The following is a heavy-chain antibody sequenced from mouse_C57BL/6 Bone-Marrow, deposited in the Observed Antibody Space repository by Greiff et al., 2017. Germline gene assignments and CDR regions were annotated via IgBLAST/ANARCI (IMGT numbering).Heavy chain of an antibody. J-gene: IGHJ4*01. CDR1: GYTFTSYR. Sequence: QVQLQQPGAELVRPGSSVKLSCKASGYTFTSYRMDWVKQRPGQGLEWIGNIYPSDSETNYNQKFKDKATLTVDKSSSTAYMQLSSLTSEDSAVYYCGRGFGSYDGWAMDYWGQGTSVTVSS. CDR2: IYPSDSET. CDR3: GRGFGSYDGWAMDY. V-gene: IGHV1-61*01. D-gene: IGHD2-12*01.